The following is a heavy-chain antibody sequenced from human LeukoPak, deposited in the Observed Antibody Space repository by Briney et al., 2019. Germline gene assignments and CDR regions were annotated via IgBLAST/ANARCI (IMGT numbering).Heavy chain of an antibody. D-gene: IGHD3-10*01. J-gene: IGHJ6*02. CDR1: GFTFGSYV. CDR2: IKQDGSEK. V-gene: IGHV3-7*01. Sequence: GKSLRLSCAASGFTFGSYVMNWVRQAPGKGLEWVANIKQDGSEKCYVDSVKGRFTISRDNAKNSLYLQTNSLRAEDTAVYYCARGRQPPGAHYYYGMDVWGQGTTVTVSS. CDR3: ARGRQPPGAHYYYGMDV.